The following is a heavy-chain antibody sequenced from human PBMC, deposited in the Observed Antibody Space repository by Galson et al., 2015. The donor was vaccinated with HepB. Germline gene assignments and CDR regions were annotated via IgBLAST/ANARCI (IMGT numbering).Heavy chain of an antibody. Sequence: SLRLSCAASGFTFSSYGMHWVRQAPGKGLEWVAVISYDGSNKYYADSVKGRFTISRDNSKNTLYLQMNSLRAEDTAVYYCARVPPQWFGDSLDIWGQGTMVTVSS. CDR1: GFTFSSYG. D-gene: IGHD3-10*01. CDR3: ARVPPQWFGDSLDI. V-gene: IGHV3-30*03. J-gene: IGHJ3*02. CDR2: ISYDGSNK.